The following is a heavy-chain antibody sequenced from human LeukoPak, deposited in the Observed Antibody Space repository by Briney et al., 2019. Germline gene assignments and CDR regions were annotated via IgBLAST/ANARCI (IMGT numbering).Heavy chain of an antibody. V-gene: IGHV4-39*07. Sequence: SETLSLTCTVSGGSISSSSYYWGWIRQPPGKGLEWIGSIYYSGSTYYNPSLKSRVTISVDTSKNQFSLKLSSVTAADTAVYYCARGTPSSSGDWFDPWGQGTLVTVSS. CDR1: GGSISSSSYY. CDR2: IYYSGST. D-gene: IGHD6-13*01. J-gene: IGHJ5*02. CDR3: ARGTPSSSGDWFDP.